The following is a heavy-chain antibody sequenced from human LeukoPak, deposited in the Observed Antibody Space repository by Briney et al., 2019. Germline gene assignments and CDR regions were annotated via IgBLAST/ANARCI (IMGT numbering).Heavy chain of an antibody. CDR2: ISAYNGDT. CDR1: GYTFTNYG. V-gene: IGHV1-18*01. J-gene: IGHJ4*02. Sequence: PSVKVSCKASGYTFTNYGISWVRQAPGQGLEGMGWISAYNGDTSYAQKLQGRVTMTTDTSTSTAYMELRSLRSDDTAVYYCARVGEYCTSTSCLDYWGQGTLVTVSS. D-gene: IGHD2-2*01. CDR3: ARVGEYCTSTSCLDY.